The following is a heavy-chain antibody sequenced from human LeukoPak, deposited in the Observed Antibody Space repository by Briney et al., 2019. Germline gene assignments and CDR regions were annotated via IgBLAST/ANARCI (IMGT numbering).Heavy chain of an antibody. D-gene: IGHD6-19*01. CDR2: ISGSGDNT. CDR1: GFTFSSYA. V-gene: IGHV3-23*01. CDR3: AKAFAVAGTRGYFQH. J-gene: IGHJ1*01. Sequence: GGSLRLSCAASGFTFSSYAMNWVRQAPGKGLEWISSISGSGDNTYYADSVKGRFTISRDNSKNTLYLQMNSLRAEDTAVYYCAKAFAVAGTRGYFQHWGQGTLVTVSS.